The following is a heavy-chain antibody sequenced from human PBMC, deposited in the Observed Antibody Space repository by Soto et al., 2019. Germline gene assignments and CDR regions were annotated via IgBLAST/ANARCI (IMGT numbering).Heavy chain of an antibody. CDR1: GGSISSGDYY. CDR3: DRAPSYGSGSYYNVAFDI. D-gene: IGHD3-10*01. Sequence: QVQLQESGPGLVKPSQTLSLTCTVSGGSISSGDYYWSWIRQPPGKGLEWVGYIYYSGSTYYNPSLESRVTIAVDTSKNQFSLKLSSVTAADTAVYYCDRAPSYGSGSYYNVAFDIWGQGTMVPVSS. CDR2: IYYSGST. V-gene: IGHV4-30-4*01. J-gene: IGHJ3*02.